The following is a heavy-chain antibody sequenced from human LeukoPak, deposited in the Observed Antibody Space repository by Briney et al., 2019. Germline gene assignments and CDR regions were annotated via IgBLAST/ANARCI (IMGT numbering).Heavy chain of an antibody. CDR1: GVSISSSSYY. V-gene: IGHV4-39*01. CDR3: ARGLSGYYDSSGYFYDNWFDP. Sequence: QTSETLSLTSTVSGVSISSSSYYWRWIRQPPGKGLEWIGSIYYSGITYYNPSLKSRVTISVDTSKNPFSLKLSSVTAADTAVYYCARGLSGYYDSSGYFYDNWFDPWGQGTLVTVSS. CDR2: IYYSGIT. D-gene: IGHD3-22*01. J-gene: IGHJ5*02.